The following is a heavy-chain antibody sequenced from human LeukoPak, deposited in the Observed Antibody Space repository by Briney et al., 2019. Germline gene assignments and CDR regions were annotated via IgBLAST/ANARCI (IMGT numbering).Heavy chain of an antibody. Sequence: GGSLRLSCAVSGFTFSSYSMNWVRQAPGKGLEWVSTITRDGSETYYADSVKGRFAISRDNAKDSLYLQLNSLRAEDTAVYYCARRYCSGATCYYFDNWGPGTQVTVSS. V-gene: IGHV3-21*01. J-gene: IGHJ4*02. CDR1: GFTFSSYS. CDR3: ARRYCSGATCYYFDN. CDR2: ITRDGSET. D-gene: IGHD2-15*01.